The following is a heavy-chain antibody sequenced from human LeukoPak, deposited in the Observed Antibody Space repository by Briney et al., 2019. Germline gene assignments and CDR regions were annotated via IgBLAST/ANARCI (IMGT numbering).Heavy chain of an antibody. J-gene: IGHJ3*02. V-gene: IGHV3-30-3*01. CDR3: AKDRSSGQRPPGPFDI. CDR2: ISYDGSNK. D-gene: IGHD6-13*01. CDR1: GFTFSSYA. Sequence: PGGSLRLSCAASGFTFSSYAMHWVRQAPGKGLEWVAVISYDGSNKYYADSVKGRFTISRDNSKNTLYLQMNSLRAEDTAVYYCAKDRSSGQRPPGPFDIWGQGTMVTVSS.